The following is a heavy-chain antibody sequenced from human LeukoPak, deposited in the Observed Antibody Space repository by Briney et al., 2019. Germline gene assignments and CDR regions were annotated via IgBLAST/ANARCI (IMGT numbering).Heavy chain of an antibody. Sequence: GGSLRLSCAASGFTFSSYSMNWVRQAPGKGLEWVSYISSSSSTIYYADSVKGRFTISRDNAKNSLYLQMNSLRAEDTAVYYCARAYDSSGYYYGNHAFDIWGQGTMVTVSS. CDR2: ISSSSSTI. J-gene: IGHJ3*02. D-gene: IGHD3-22*01. V-gene: IGHV3-48*04. CDR3: ARAYDSSGYYYGNHAFDI. CDR1: GFTFSSYS.